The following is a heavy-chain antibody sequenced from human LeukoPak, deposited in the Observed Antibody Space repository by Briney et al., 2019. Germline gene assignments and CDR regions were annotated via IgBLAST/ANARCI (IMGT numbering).Heavy chain of an antibody. D-gene: IGHD3-9*01. J-gene: IGHJ6*03. Sequence: ASVKVSCKASGYTFTGYYMHWVRQAPGQGLKWMGWINPNSGGTNYAQKFQGRVTMTRDTSISTAYMELSRLRSDDTAVYYCARPLDSYYYYYMDVWGKGTTVTVSS. CDR3: ARPLDSYYYYYMDV. CDR2: INPNSGGT. V-gene: IGHV1-2*02. CDR1: GYTFTGYY.